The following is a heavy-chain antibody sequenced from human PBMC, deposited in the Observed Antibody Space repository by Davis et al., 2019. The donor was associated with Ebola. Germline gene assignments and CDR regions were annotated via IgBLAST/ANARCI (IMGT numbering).Heavy chain of an antibody. V-gene: IGHV5-51*01. CDR3: ASRQSIYESGFDC. Sequence: GESLKISCKGSGYTFINYWVAWVRHMPGKGLEWMGIIYPVDSDTRYSPSFQGQVTISADNAITTAYLQWSSLKASDTAMYYCASRQSIYESGFDCWGQGTPVTVSS. CDR1: GYTFINYW. CDR2: IYPVDSDT. J-gene: IGHJ4*02. D-gene: IGHD3-9*01.